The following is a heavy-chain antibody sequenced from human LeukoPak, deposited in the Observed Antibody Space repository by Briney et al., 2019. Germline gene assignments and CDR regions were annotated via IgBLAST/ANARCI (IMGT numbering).Heavy chain of an antibody. Sequence: SGGSLRLSCAASGLTSTNYWMHWVRHVPGKGLVWVSRIKLDENTAYYADFVKGRFTISRDDAKTTVYLQMNSLRAEDSAVYYCAKVGHVITFGGAPYWGQGTLVTVSS. D-gene: IGHD3-16*01. CDR1: GLTSTNYW. V-gene: IGHV3-74*01. CDR3: AKVGHVITFGGAPY. J-gene: IGHJ4*02. CDR2: IKLDENTA.